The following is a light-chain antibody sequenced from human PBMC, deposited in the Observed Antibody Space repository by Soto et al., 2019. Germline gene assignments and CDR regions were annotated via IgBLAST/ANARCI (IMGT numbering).Light chain of an antibody. CDR2: TNN. Sequence: QSVLTQPPSTSGTPGQRVTISCSGRSSNIGRNTVNWYQLLPGTAPRLLIYTNNQRPSGVPDRFSGSKSGTSASLAISGLQSEDEADYYCSAWDDSLNVWVFGGGTKLTVL. V-gene: IGLV1-44*01. J-gene: IGLJ3*02. CDR1: SSNIGRNT. CDR3: SAWDDSLNVWV.